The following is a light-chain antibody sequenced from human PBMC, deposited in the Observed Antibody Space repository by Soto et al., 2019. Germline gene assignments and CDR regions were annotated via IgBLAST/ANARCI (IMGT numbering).Light chain of an antibody. CDR2: EVN. CDR3: SSYAGSNNVI. V-gene: IGLV2-8*01. CDR1: NSDVGGYNY. Sequence: QSALTQPPSASGSPGQSVIISCTGTNSDVGGYNYVSWYQQHPGKAPKLMIYEVNKRPSGVLDRFSGSKSANTASLTVSGLQAEDEADYYCSSYAGSNNVIFGGGTKLTVL. J-gene: IGLJ2*01.